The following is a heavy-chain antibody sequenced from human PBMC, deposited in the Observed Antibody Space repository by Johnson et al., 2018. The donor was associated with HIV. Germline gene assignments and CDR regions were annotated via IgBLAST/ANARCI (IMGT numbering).Heavy chain of an antibody. CDR1: GFTFSSYG. CDR3: ARDGGYCSSTSCFRHWASAFDI. Sequence: QVQLVESGGGVVQPGGSLRLTCAASGFTFSSYGMHWVRQAPGKGLEWVAFIRYDGSNKYYADSLKGRFTISRDNSKNTLYLQMNSLRAEDTAVYYWARDGGYCSSTSCFRHWASAFDIWGQGTMVTVSS. V-gene: IGHV3-30*02. D-gene: IGHD2-2*01. J-gene: IGHJ3*02. CDR2: IRYDGSNK.